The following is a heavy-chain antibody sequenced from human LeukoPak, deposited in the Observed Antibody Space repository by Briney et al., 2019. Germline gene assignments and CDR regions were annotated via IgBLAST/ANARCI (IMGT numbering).Heavy chain of an antibody. V-gene: IGHV3-23*01. J-gene: IGHJ6*03. CDR1: GFTFSSYG. Sequence: GGSLRLSCAASGFTFSSYGMSRVRQAPGKGLEWVSAISGSGGSTYYADSVKGRFTISRDNSRNTLYLQMNSLRAEDTAVYYCAKTSLRGVIISCMDVWGKGTTVTISS. CDR2: ISGSGGST. CDR3: AKTSLRGVIISCMDV. D-gene: IGHD3-10*01.